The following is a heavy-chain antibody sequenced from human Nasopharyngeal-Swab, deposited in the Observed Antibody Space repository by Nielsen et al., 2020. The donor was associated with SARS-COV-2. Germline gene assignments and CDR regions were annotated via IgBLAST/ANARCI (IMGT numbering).Heavy chain of an antibody. CDR3: ARPGAGDSSAFDY. CDR1: GYSFTSYW. V-gene: IGHV5-51*01. CDR2: IYPGDSDT. D-gene: IGHD6-25*01. J-gene: IGHJ4*02. Sequence: QVSCKGSGYSFTSYWIGWVRQMPGKGLEWMGIIYPGDSDTRYSPSFQGQVTISADKSISTAYLQWSSLKASDTAMYYCARPGAGDSSAFDYWGQGTLVTVSS.